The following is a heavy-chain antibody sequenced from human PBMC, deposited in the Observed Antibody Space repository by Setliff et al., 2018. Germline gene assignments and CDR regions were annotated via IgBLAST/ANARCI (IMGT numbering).Heavy chain of an antibody. CDR3: ARAISGWYSAHYYYMDV. Sequence: LSLTCSVSGGAVSGDYWTWIRQPPGKGLEYIGYINYSGSTNYNPSLKSRVTISGDTSKNQVSLNLRSVTAADTAVYYCARAISGWYSAHYYYMDVWGKGTTVTVSS. CDR1: GGAVSGDY. CDR2: INYSGST. V-gene: IGHV4-59*08. D-gene: IGHD6-19*01. J-gene: IGHJ6*03.